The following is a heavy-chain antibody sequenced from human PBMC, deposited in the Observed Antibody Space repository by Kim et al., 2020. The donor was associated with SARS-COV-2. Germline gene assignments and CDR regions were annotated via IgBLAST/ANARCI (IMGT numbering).Heavy chain of an antibody. CDR3: ARAGGVEVSEAFGY. D-gene: IGHD1-20*01. CDR1: GDTFSSYA. J-gene: IGHJ4*02. CDR2: IIPVVGTA. Sequence: SVKVSCKASGDTFSSYAISWVRQAPGQGLEWMGGIIPVVGTANYAQKFQGRVTMTADRSTSTVYVELSSLRSEDTAVYYCARAGGVEVSEAFGYWGQGTLVTDSS. V-gene: IGHV1-69*06.